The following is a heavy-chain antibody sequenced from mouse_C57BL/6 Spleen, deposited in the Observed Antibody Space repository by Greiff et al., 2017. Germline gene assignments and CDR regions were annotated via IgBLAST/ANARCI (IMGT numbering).Heavy chain of an antibody. V-gene: IGHV5-4*01. J-gene: IGHJ2*01. D-gene: IGHD2-2*01. Sequence: DVMLVESGGGLVKPGGSLKLSCAASGFTFSSYAMSWVRQTPDKRLEWVATISDGGSYTYYPNNVKGRFTISRDNAKNTLYLQMSHLKSADTAMYYCARDGYDASFDYWGQGTTLTVSS. CDR3: ARDGYDASFDY. CDR1: GFTFSSYA. CDR2: ISDGGSYT.